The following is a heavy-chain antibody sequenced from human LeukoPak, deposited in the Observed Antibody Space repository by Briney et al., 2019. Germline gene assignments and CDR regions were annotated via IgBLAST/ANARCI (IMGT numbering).Heavy chain of an antibody. CDR1: GGTFSSYA. CDR2: IIPIFGTA. Sequence: SVKVSCKASGGTFSSYAISWVRQAPGQGLEWMGGIIPIFGTANYAQKFQGRVTIAADESTSTAYMELSSLRSEDTAVYYCARGSIVVVRTPFYYYYYGMDVWGQGTTVTVSS. CDR3: ARGSIVVVRTPFYYYYYGMDV. J-gene: IGHJ6*02. D-gene: IGHD3-22*01. V-gene: IGHV1-69*13.